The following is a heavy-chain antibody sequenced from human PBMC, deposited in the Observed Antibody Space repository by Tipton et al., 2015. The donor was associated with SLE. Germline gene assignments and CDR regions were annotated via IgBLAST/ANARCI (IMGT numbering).Heavy chain of an antibody. J-gene: IGHJ4*02. CDR3: ARVAPTEVFDY. V-gene: IGHV4-34*12. CDR1: GESFNGYF. CDR2: IIHSGVT. D-gene: IGHD1-1*01. Sequence: QLVQSGAEVKPSQTLSLTCAVYGESFNGYFWTWIRQPPGKGLEWIAEIIHSGVTNYNPSLRSRVTISVDMSKNQVSLTLSSVTAADTAVYYCARVAPTEVFDYWGQGTLVTVSS.